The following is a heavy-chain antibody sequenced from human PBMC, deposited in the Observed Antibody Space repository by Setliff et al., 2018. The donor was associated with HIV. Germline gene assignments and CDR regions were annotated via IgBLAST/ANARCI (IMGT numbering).Heavy chain of an antibody. CDR1: GASIRSYY. Sequence: SETLSLTCIVSGASIRSYYWAWIRQSPGRGLQYLGHLYYSGSTNYNPSLKSRITMSMDTSKNQFSLQLSSVTAADTAVYYCARIPWVATLWGGAFDLWGHGTMVTVSS. D-gene: IGHD5-12*01. CDR3: ARIPWVATLWGGAFDL. V-gene: IGHV4-59*01. CDR2: LYYSGST. J-gene: IGHJ3*01.